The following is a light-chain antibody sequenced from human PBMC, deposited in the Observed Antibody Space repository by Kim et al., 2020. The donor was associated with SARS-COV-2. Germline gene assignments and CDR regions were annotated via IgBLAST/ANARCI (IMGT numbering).Light chain of an antibody. J-gene: IGLJ2*01. CDR3: CSYAGSSTYVV. CDR2: EVS. Sequence: QSITSACTEASSDVGSYNLVSWYQQHPDKAPKLMIYEVSKRPSGVSNRSSGAKSGNTASLTSSGLQPGDEADYYCCSYAGSSTYVVFGGGTQLTVL. CDR1: SSDVGSYNL. V-gene: IGLV2-23*02.